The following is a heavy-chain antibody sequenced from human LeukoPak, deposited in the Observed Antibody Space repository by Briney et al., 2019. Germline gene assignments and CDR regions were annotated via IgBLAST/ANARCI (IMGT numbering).Heavy chain of an antibody. D-gene: IGHD3-22*01. V-gene: IGHV3-23*01. CDR1: GFTFSSYA. Sequence: PGGSLRLSCAAPGFTFSSYAMSWVRQAPGKGLEWVSAISGSGGSTYYADSVKGRFTISRDNSKNTLYLQMNSLRAEDTAVYYCAKDPRGGYYYDSSAYDYWGQGTLVTVSS. CDR3: AKDPRGGYYYDSSAYDY. J-gene: IGHJ4*02. CDR2: ISGSGGST.